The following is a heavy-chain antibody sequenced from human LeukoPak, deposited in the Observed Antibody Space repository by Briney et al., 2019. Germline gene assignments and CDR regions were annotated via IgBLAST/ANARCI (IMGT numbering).Heavy chain of an antibody. D-gene: IGHD3-16*01. V-gene: IGHV1-3*01. CDR1: GYTFTSYA. Sequence: ASVKVSCKASGYTFTSYAMHWVRQAPGQRLEWMGWINAGNGNTKYSQKFQGRVTITRDTSASTAYMELSGLRSEDTAVYYCARWGPLDYWGQGTLVTVSS. CDR2: INAGNGNT. J-gene: IGHJ4*02. CDR3: ARWGPLDY.